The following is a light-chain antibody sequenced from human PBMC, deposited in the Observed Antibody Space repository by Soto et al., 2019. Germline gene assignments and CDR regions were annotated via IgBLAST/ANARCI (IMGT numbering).Light chain of an antibody. CDR3: QQYNGYSCT. CDR2: DAS. Sequence: DIQMTQSPSTLSASVGDRVAITCRASQSISQWVAWYQQKPGRAPELLIYDASKLKSGVPSRFSGSGSGTEFSLTITSLQPDDSAMYYCQQYNGYSCTFDRGTKVDIK. CDR1: QSISQW. V-gene: IGKV1-5*01. J-gene: IGKJ1*01.